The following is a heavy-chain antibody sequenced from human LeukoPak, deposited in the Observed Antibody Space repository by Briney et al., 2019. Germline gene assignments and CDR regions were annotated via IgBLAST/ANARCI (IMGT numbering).Heavy chain of an antibody. CDR2: ISYDGSNK. Sequence: GGSLRLSCAASGFTFSSHAMVWVRQAPGKGLEWVSFISYDGSNKVHADSVMGRFTISRDNSKNAVNSLRDEDTAVYYCAREVGEGSYRVHVDYWGQGTLVTVSS. V-gene: IGHV3-30-3*01. CDR3: AREVGEGSYRVHVDY. CDR1: GFTFSSHA. D-gene: IGHD3-16*02. J-gene: IGHJ4*02.